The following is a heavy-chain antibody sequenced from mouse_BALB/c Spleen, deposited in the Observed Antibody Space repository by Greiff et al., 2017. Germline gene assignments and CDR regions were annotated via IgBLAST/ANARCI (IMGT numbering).Heavy chain of an antibody. D-gene: IGHD1-1*01. V-gene: IGHV14-4*02. CDR2: IDPENGDT. Sequence: VQLQQSGAELVRSGASVKLSCTASGFNIKDYYMHWVKQRPEQGLEWIGWIDPENGDTEYAPKFQGKATMTADTSSNTAYLQLSSLTSEDTAVYYCNYYGSSYYFDYWGQGTTLTASS. J-gene: IGHJ2*01. CDR3: NYYGSSYYFDY. CDR1: GFNIKDYY.